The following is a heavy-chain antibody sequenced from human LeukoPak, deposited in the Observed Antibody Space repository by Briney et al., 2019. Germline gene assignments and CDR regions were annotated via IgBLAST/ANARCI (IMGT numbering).Heavy chain of an antibody. V-gene: IGHV4-34*01. Sequence: SETLSLTCAVYGGSFSGYYWSWIRQPPGKGPEWIGEINHSGSTNYNPSLKSRVTISVDTSKNQFSLKLSSVTAADTAVYYCARVGANTRGDYWGQGTLVTVSS. CDR1: GGSFSGYY. D-gene: IGHD1-26*01. CDR2: INHSGST. CDR3: ARVGANTRGDY. J-gene: IGHJ4*02.